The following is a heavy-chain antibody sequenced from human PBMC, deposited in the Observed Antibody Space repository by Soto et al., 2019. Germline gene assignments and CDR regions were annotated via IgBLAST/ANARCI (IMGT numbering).Heavy chain of an antibody. Sequence: QVQLVQSGAEVKKPGSSVKVSCKASGGTFSSYTISWVRQAPGQGLEWMGRIIPILGIANYAQKFQGRVTITADRSTSTAYMELSSLRSEDTAVYYCASLAYPPDYFDYWGQGTLVTVSS. CDR1: GGTFSSYT. D-gene: IGHD3-3*02. V-gene: IGHV1-69*02. CDR2: IIPILGIA. J-gene: IGHJ4*02. CDR3: ASLAYPPDYFDY.